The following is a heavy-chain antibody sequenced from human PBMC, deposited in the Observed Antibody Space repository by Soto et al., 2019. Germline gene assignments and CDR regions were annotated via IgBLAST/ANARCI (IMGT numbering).Heavy chain of an antibody. CDR3: ARSYYDSSGYSDNWFDP. CDR2: IYYSGST. D-gene: IGHD3-22*01. J-gene: IGHJ5*02. CDR1: GGSISSGGYY. Sequence: TLSLTCTVSGGSISSGGYYWSWIRQHPGKGLEWIGYIYYSGSTYYNPSLKSRVTISVDTSKNQFSLKLSSVTAADTAVYYCARSYYDSSGYSDNWFDPWGQGTLVTVSS. V-gene: IGHV4-31*03.